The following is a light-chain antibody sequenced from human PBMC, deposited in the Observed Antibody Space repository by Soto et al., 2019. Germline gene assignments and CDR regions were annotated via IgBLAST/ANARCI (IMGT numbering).Light chain of an antibody. CDR1: QSVSSN. J-gene: IGKJ1*01. CDR2: GAS. V-gene: IGKV3-15*01. CDR3: QQYNNWPWT. Sequence: EIVMTQSPATLSVSPGERATLSCMASQSVSSNLAWYQQKPGQAPRLLIHGASTRATGFPARFSGSGSGTDFTLTISSLQSEDFAVYYCQQYNNWPWTFGQGTKVDIK.